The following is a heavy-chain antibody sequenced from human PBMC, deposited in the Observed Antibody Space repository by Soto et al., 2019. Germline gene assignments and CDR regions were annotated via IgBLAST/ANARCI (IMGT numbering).Heavy chain of an antibody. CDR1: GGSFNMYA. D-gene: IGHD3-16*01. J-gene: IGHJ4*02. Sequence: QVELVQSGAPVKKPGSAVKVSCKASGGSFNMYAMNWVRQAPGHGLEWMGGIIPNFDAPRYSEQFQGRVTITVDESTSTAYMELSSLRSDDTAIYYCTRAIGSGGVMGGFDYWGQGTMVTVSS. CDR3: TRAIGSGGVMGGFDY. V-gene: IGHV1-69*01. CDR2: IIPNFDAP.